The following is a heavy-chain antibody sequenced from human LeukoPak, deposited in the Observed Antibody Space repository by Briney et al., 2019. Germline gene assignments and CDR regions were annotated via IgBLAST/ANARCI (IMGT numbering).Heavy chain of an antibody. V-gene: IGHV3-66*01. Sequence: GGSLRLSCAASGLIVSSNYMSWVRQAPGKGLEWVSVIYSGGSTYYADSVKGRFTISRDNSKNTLYLQMNSLRAEDTAVYYCARGGRITMVRGVKAAFDIWGQGTMVTVSS. CDR1: GLIVSSNY. D-gene: IGHD3-10*01. CDR2: IYSGGST. J-gene: IGHJ3*02. CDR3: ARGGRITMVRGVKAAFDI.